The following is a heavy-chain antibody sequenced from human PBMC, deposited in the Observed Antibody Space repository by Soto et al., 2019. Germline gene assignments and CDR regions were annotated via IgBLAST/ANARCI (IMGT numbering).Heavy chain of an antibody. V-gene: IGHV3-48*02. CDR3: ATYDILTGYYTPVFDY. CDR1: GFTFSSYS. Sequence: PGGSLRLSCAASGFTFSSYSMNWVRQAPGKGLEWVSYISSSSSTIYYADSVKGRFTISRDNAKNSLYLQMNSLRDEDTAVYYCATYDILTGYYTPVFDYWGQGTLVTVSS. J-gene: IGHJ4*02. D-gene: IGHD3-9*01. CDR2: ISSSSSTI.